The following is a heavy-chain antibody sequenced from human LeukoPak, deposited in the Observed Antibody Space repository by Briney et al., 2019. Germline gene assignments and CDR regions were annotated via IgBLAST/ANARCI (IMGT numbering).Heavy chain of an antibody. D-gene: IGHD3-9*01. CDR2: IWYDGSNK. Sequence: GGSLRLSCAASGFTFSSYGMHWVRQAPGKGLEWVAVIWYDGSNKYYADSVKGRFTISRDNSKNTLYLQMNGLRAEDTAVYYCAQMGDYDILTGYYMDYWGQGTLVTVSS. CDR3: AQMGDYDILTGYYMDY. V-gene: IGHV3-33*01. J-gene: IGHJ4*02. CDR1: GFTFSSYG.